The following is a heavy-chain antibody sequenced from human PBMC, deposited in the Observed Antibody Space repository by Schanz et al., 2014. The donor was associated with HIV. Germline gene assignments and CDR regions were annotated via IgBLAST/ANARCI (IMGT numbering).Heavy chain of an antibody. CDR1: GYTFNTND. CDR3: ARGARYGMDV. V-gene: IGHV1-8*01. Sequence: QVQLVQSGAEVKKPGASVKVSCKASGYTFNTNDINWVRQATGQGLEWMGWMNPNSGNTGYAQEFQGRVTLTRNTSISTAYMELSSLTSEDTAVYYCARGARYGMDVWGQGTTVTVSS. CDR2: MNPNSGNT. J-gene: IGHJ6*02.